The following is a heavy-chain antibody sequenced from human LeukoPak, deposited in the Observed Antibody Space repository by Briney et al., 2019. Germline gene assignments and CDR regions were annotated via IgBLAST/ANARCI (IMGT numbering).Heavy chain of an antibody. V-gene: IGHV3-23*01. CDR3: AKDFAVGATIFNFDY. J-gene: IGHJ4*02. CDR2: ISGSGGST. D-gene: IGHD1-26*01. CDR1: GFTFSTYA. Sequence: GGSLRLSCAASGFTFSTYAMSWVRHAPGRGLERVSGISGSGGSTDYADSVKGRFTISRDNSKNTLYLQMNSLRAEDTAVYYCAKDFAVGATIFNFDYWGQGTLVTVSS.